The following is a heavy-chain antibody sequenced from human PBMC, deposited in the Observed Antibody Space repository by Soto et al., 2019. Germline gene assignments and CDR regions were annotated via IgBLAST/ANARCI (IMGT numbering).Heavy chain of an antibody. J-gene: IGHJ3*02. CDR3: TTGTGTRDAFDI. CDR1: GFTFSNAW. Sequence: GGSLRLSCAASGFTFSNAWMSWVRQAPGKGLEWVGRIKSKTDGGTTDFAAPVKGRFTISRDDSKNTLYLQMNSLKTEDTAVYYCTTGTGTRDAFDIWGQGTMVTVSS. CDR2: IKSKTDGGTT. D-gene: IGHD1-7*01. V-gene: IGHV3-15*01.